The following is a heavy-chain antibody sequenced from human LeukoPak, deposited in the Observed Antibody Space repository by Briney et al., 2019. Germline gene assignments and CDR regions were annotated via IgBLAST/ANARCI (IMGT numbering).Heavy chain of an antibody. D-gene: IGHD2-21*02. J-gene: IGHJ5*02. CDR3: ARGLLFSWFDP. CDR2: IYYSGST. V-gene: IGHV4-31*03. Sequence: PSETLSLTCTVSGGSISSGGYYWSWIRQHPGKGLEWIGYIYYSGSTYYNPSLKSRVTISVDTSKNQFSLKLSSVTAADTPVYDCARGLLFSWFDPWGQGTLVTVSS. CDR1: GGSISSGGYY.